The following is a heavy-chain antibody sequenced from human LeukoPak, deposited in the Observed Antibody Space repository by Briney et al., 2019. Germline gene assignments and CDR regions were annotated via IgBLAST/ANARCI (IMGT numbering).Heavy chain of an antibody. CDR2: IRYDGSNK. CDR3: AKDLNLDSGYFSTNLDY. D-gene: IGHD3-22*01. V-gene: IGHV3-30*02. Sequence: QTGGSLRLSCAASGFTFSSYGMHWVRQAPGKGLEWVAFIRYDGSNKYYADSVKGRFTISRDNSKNTLYLQMNSLRAEDTAVYYCAKDLNLDSGYFSTNLDYWGQGTLVTVSS. CDR1: GFTFSSYG. J-gene: IGHJ4*02.